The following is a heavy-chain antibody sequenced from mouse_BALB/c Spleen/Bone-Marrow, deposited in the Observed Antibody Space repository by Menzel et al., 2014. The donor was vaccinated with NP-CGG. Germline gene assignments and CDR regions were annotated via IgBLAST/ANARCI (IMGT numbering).Heavy chain of an antibody. CDR3: ARVWYFDY. CDR2: INSNGGST. Sequence: EVHLVESGGGLVQPGGSLKLSCAASGFTFSSYGMSWVRQTPDKRLELVATINSNGGSTYYPDSVKDRFTISRDNAKNTLYLQMSSLKSEDTAMYYCARVWYFDYWGQGTSLTVSS. V-gene: IGHV5-6-3*01. CDR1: GFTFSSYG. J-gene: IGHJ2*03.